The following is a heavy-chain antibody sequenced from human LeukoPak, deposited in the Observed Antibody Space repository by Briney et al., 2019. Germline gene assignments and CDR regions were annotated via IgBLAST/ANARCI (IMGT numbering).Heavy chain of an antibody. CDR1: GFTFNRYA. Sequence: GGSLRLSCAASGFTFNRYAMSWVRQAPGRGLEWVSTISNNGDNTYYTDSVKGRFTISRDNSKNTLYVQMNSLRAEDTAVYFCAKDFGLDEVITTSLDNWGQRTLVTVSS. CDR3: AKDFGLDEVITTSLDN. V-gene: IGHV3-23*01. D-gene: IGHD1-14*01. CDR2: ISNNGDNT. J-gene: IGHJ4*02.